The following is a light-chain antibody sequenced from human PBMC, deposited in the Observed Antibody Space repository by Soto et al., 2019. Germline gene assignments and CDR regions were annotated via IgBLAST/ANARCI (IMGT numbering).Light chain of an antibody. Sequence: AIQMTQSPSSLSASAGDRVTITCRASQDIGTYLVWYQQKPGKAPNLLIYSPSTLHSGGPSRFSGSGAGTVFTLTISSLQSEDSATYYWQQYFKLRTFGKGTKVEVK. J-gene: IGKJ1*01. CDR2: SPS. CDR3: QQYFKLRT. CDR1: QDIGTY. V-gene: IGKV1-8*01.